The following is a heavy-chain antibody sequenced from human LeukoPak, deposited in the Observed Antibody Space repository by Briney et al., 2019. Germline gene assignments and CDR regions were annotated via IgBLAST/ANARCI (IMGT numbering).Heavy chain of an antibody. CDR1: GGFISSYY. CDR3: ARTPRHDFWSGYYFFDY. V-gene: IGHV4-59*01. J-gene: IGHJ4*02. CDR2: IYYSGST. D-gene: IGHD3-3*01. Sequence: SETLSLTCTVSGGFISSYYWSWIRQPPGKGLEWIGYIYYSGSTNYNPSLKSRVTISVDTSKNQFSLKLSSVTAADTAVYYCARTPRHDFWSGYYFFDYWGQGTLVTVSS.